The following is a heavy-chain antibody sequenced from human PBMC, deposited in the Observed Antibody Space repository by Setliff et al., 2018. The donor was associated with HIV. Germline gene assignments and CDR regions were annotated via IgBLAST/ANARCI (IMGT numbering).Heavy chain of an antibody. V-gene: IGHV4-34*01. CDR1: GGSFSGYY. Sequence: SETLSLTCAVYGGSFSGYYWSWIRQSPGKGLEWIGEINHSGSTNYNPSLMSRVTILGDTSKNQFSLKLSSVTAADTAVYYCARRAGSDYFTRFDYWGQGTLVTVSS. J-gene: IGHJ4*02. D-gene: IGHD3-10*01. CDR3: ARRAGSDYFTRFDY. CDR2: INHSGST.